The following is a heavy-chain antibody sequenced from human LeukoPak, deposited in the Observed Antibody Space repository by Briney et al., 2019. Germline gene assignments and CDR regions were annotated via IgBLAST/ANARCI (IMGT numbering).Heavy chain of an antibody. CDR3: ARDSVTMVRGLYYYGMDV. Sequence: GASVTVSCKASGYTFTSYGISWVRQAPGQGLEWMGWISAYNGNTNYAQKLQGRVTMTTDTSTSTAYMELRSLRSDDAAVYYCARDSVTMVRGLYYYGMDVWGQGTTVTVSS. J-gene: IGHJ6*02. V-gene: IGHV1-18*01. D-gene: IGHD3-10*01. CDR2: ISAYNGNT. CDR1: GYTFTSYG.